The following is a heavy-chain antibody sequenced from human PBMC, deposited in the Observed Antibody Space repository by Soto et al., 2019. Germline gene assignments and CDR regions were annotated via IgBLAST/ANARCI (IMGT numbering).Heavy chain of an antibody. D-gene: IGHD4-17*01. J-gene: IGHJ3*01. CDR2: ITGSGGST. Sequence: EVQVLESGGGLEQPGGSLRLSCAASGFTFGTYAMSWVRQAPGKGLEWVSGITGSGGSTYYADSVKGRFTISRDNSKNMLYLQMNSLRAEDTAVYYCAKDRRTTLTLVAFYVWGQGTMVTVSS. CDR3: AKDRRTTLTLVAFYV. V-gene: IGHV3-23*01. CDR1: GFTFGTYA.